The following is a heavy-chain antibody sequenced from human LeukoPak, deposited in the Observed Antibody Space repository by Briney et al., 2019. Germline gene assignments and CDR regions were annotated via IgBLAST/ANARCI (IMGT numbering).Heavy chain of an antibody. Sequence: GGSLRLSCAASGFTFSSYAMSWVRQAPGKGLEWVSAISGSGGSTYYADSVKGRFTISRDNAENSLYLQMNSLRAEDTAVYYCAKEQGGGTYYYGSGMDSWGQGTLVSVSS. CDR3: AKEQGGGTYYYGSGMDS. J-gene: IGHJ4*02. V-gene: IGHV3-23*01. CDR1: GFTFSSYA. CDR2: ISGSGGST. D-gene: IGHD3-10*01.